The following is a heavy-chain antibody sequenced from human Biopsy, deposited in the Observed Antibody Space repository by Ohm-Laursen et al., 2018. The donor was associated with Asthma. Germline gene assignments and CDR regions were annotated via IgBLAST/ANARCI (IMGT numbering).Heavy chain of an antibody. V-gene: IGHV3-30*03. CDR3: ARDMNRDGWYFDY. D-gene: IGHD5-24*01. CDR1: GFTFSSYG. CDR2: ISYDGSNK. Sequence: SLRLSCSASGFTFSSYGMYWVRQAPGKGLEWVAVISYDGSNKYYADSVKGRFTISRGNSKNTLYLQMNSLRGDDTAVYYCARDMNRDGWYFDYWGQGTLVTVSS. J-gene: IGHJ4*02.